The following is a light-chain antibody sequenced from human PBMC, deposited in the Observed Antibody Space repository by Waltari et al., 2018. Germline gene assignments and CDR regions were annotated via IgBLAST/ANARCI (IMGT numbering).Light chain of an antibody. CDR2: GFT. Sequence: QSALTQPASVSASPGQSNTISWPGSSSDIDFDDYFSWYQHPPGNAPKLMIYGFTNRPSGIAYRLSGSKSDNTASLTISGLQAGDEADYYCSSFTGTIWVFGSGTKLTVL. CDR3: SSFTGTIWV. V-gene: IGLV2-14*01. J-gene: IGLJ3*02. CDR1: SSDIDFDDY.